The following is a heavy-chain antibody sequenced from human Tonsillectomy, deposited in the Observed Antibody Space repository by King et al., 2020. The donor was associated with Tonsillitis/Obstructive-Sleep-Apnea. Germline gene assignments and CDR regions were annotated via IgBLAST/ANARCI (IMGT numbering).Heavy chain of an antibody. D-gene: IGHD1-14*01. CDR1: GYSFTSYW. J-gene: IGHJ6*03. CDR2: IYPGDSDT. V-gene: IGHV5-51*01. CDR3: ARLDNPGPEIYYYMDV. Sequence: VQLVESGAEVKKPGESLKISCKGSGYSFTSYWIGWVRQMPGKGLEWMGIIYPGDSDTRYSPSFQGQVTISADKSISTAYLRWSSLKASDTAMYYCARLDNPGPEIYYYMDVWGKGTTVTVSS.